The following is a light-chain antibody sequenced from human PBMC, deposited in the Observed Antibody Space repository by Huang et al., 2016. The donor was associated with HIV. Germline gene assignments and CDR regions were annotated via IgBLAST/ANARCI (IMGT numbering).Light chain of an antibody. Sequence: DIQMTQSPSSLSASVGDRVTITCRASQGSTKSLVWYQQKPGKAPKLLLFATSRLERGVPSRFSGSGSGTDFTLTISSLQPEDFATYYCQQYYNTPYTFGQGTKLEIK. V-gene: IGKV1-NL1*01. J-gene: IGKJ2*01. CDR1: QGSTKS. CDR2: ATS. CDR3: QQYYNTPYT.